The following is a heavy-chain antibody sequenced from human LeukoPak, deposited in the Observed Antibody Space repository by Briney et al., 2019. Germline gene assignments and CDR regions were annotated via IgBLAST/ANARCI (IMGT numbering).Heavy chain of an antibody. D-gene: IGHD2-2*02. CDR3: ASVGGIVVVPAAIWGAFDI. CDR2: IIPIFGTA. Sequence: ASVKVSCKASGGTFSSYAISWVRQAPGQGLEWMGGIIPIFGTANYAQKFQGRVTITADESTSTAYMELSSLRSEDTAVYYCASVGGIVVVPAAIWGAFDIWGQGTMVTVSS. V-gene: IGHV1-69*13. J-gene: IGHJ3*02. CDR1: GGTFSSYA.